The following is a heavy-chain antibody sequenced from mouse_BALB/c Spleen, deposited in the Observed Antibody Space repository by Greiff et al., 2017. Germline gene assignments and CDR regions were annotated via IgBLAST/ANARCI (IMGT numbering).Heavy chain of an antibody. CDR2: INPSNGGT. CDR3: TADYNGNYGFAY. CDR1: GYTFTSYY. V-gene: IGHV1S81*02. D-gene: IGHD2-1*01. Sequence: QVQLQQSGAELVKPGASVKLSCKASGYTFTSYYMYWVKQRPGQGLEWIGEINPSNGGTNFNEKFKSKATLTVDKSSSTAYMQLSSLTSEDSAVYYCTADYNGNYGFAYWGPGTLVTVSA. J-gene: IGHJ3*01.